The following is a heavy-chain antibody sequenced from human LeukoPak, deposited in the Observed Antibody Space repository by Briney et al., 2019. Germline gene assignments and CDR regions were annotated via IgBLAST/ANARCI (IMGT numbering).Heavy chain of an antibody. CDR2: IYYSGST. CDR3: ASGGYYGSGAFHI. V-gene: IGHV4-59*01. Sequence: SETLSLTCTVSGGSISSYYWSWIRQPPGKELEWIGSIYYSGSTNYSPSLKSRVTISEDTSKNQFYLKLSSVTAADTAVYYCASGGYYGSGAFHIWGQGTMVTVSS. CDR1: GGSISSYY. J-gene: IGHJ3*02. D-gene: IGHD3-10*01.